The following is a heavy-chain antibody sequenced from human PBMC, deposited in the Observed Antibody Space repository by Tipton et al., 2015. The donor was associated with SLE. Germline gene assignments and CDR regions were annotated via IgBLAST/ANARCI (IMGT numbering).Heavy chain of an antibody. J-gene: IGHJ4*01. V-gene: IGHV4-39*07. CDR3: ARRVWDYGDSYYFDF. CDR1: GDSISNGNYY. CDR2: IFYRGVT. Sequence: TLSLTCTASGDSISNGNYYWGWIRQPPGKGLEWIGSIFYRGVTYYNPSLESRVTISVDTARDQFSLRMSSVTAADTAIYYCARRVWDYGDSYYFDFWGHGTLVTVSS. D-gene: IGHD4-17*01.